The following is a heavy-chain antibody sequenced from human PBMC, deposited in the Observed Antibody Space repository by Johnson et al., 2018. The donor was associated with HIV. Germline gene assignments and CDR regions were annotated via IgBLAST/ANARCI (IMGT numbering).Heavy chain of an antibody. CDR3: ARGDYYDSSGFFIDAFDI. V-gene: IGHV3-11*04. CDR1: GFTFSDYY. Sequence: QVQLVESGGGVVQPGGSLRLSCAASGFTFSDYYMSWIRQAPGKGLAWVSYISSSGSTIYYAYYVKGRFTIPRDNSKNTLHLQMKSLRTEDTAVYYCARGDYYDSSGFFIDAFDIWGQGTMVTVSS. J-gene: IGHJ3*02. D-gene: IGHD3-22*01. CDR2: ISSSGSTI.